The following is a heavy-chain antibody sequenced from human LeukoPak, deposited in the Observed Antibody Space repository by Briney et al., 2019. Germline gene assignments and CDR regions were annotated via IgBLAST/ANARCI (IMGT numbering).Heavy chain of an antibody. CDR2: INHSGST. V-gene: IGHV4-34*01. D-gene: IGHD3-22*01. J-gene: IGHJ5*02. CDR3: ARTSIYYGSSGYRS. Sequence: SETLSLTCAVYGGSFSGYYWSWIRQPPGKGLEWIGEINHSGSTNYNPPLKSRVTISVDTSKNQFSLKLSSVTAADTAVYYCARTSIYYGSSGYRSWGQGTLVTVSS. CDR1: GGSFSGYY.